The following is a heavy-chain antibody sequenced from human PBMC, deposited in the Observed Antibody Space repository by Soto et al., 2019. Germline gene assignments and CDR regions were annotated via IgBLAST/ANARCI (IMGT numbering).Heavy chain of an antibody. CDR2: IKSKTDGGTT. CDR1: GFTFSNAW. Sequence: GGSLRLSCAASGFTFSNAWMSWVRQAPGKRLEWVGRIKSKTDGGTTDYAAPVKGRFTISRDDSKNTLYLQMNSLKTEDTAVYYCTTGPRIVGATTFDYWGQGTLVTVSS. D-gene: IGHD1-26*01. J-gene: IGHJ4*02. CDR3: TTGPRIVGATTFDY. V-gene: IGHV3-15*01.